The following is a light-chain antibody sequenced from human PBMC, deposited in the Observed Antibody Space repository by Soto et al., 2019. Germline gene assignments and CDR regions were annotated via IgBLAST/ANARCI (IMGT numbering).Light chain of an antibody. CDR1: KLGDKY. J-gene: IGLJ2*01. CDR2: EDS. Sequence: SYELTQPPSVSVSPGQTASITCSGDKLGDKYACWYQQKPGQSPVLVIYEDSKRPSGIPERFSGSNSGNTATLTISGTQAMDEADYYCQAWDSSTAVFGEGAKVTVL. V-gene: IGLV3-1*01. CDR3: QAWDSSTAV.